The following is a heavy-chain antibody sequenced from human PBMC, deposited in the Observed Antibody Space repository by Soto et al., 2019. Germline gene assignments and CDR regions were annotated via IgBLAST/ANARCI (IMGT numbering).Heavy chain of an antibody. CDR1: GFTFSTYA. CDR3: AKDPSWSGYYLPFDY. Sequence: GGSLRLSCAASGFTFSTYAMNGVRQAPGKGLEWVSAISGSGGSTYYADSVKGRFTISRDNSKNTLYLQMNSLRAEDTAVYYCAKDPSWSGYYLPFDYWGQGTLVTVSS. V-gene: IGHV3-23*01. CDR2: ISGSGGST. D-gene: IGHD3-3*01. J-gene: IGHJ4*02.